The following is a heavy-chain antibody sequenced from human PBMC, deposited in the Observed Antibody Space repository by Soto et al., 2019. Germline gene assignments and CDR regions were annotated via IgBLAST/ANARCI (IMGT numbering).Heavy chain of an antibody. V-gene: IGHV4-31*03. J-gene: IGHJ5*02. Sequence: QVQLQESGPGLVKPSQTLSLTCTVSGGSISSGGYYWSWIRQHPGKGLEWIGYVYYSGSTYYNPSLKSRVNISVDTSKNQFSLKLSSVTAADTAVYYCARDCRYCSSTSCYLNWFDPWGQGTLVTVSS. CDR2: VYYSGST. CDR1: GGSISSGGYY. CDR3: ARDCRYCSSTSCYLNWFDP. D-gene: IGHD2-2*01.